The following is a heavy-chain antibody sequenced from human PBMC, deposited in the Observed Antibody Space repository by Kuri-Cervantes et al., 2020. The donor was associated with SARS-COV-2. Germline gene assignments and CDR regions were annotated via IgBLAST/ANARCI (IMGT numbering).Heavy chain of an antibody. CDR2: IYYSGTT. Sequence: SETLSLTCTVSGGSISSGGYSWSWIRQPPGKGLEWIAYIYYSGTTSYNPSLKSRVTISVDTSKNQFSLQLTSVTAADTAVYYCARTKYNNSWYEYAFDIWGQGTMVTVSS. V-gene: IGHV4-61*08. J-gene: IGHJ3*02. CDR1: GGSISSGGYS. D-gene: IGHD6-13*01. CDR3: ARTKYNNSWYEYAFDI.